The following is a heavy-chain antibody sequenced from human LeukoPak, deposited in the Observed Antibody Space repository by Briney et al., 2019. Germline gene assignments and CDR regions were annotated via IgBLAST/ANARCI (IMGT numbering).Heavy chain of an antibody. Sequence: PGGSLRLSCAASGFTFNSNAMTWVRQAPGKGLEWVSTISSSGISTYYADSVKGRFTISRDNSKNTLYLQMNNLRAEDTALYYCAKDRLSNGDPAAYWGQGTLVTVPS. CDR2: ISSSGIST. J-gene: IGHJ4*02. V-gene: IGHV3-23*01. CDR3: AKDRLSNGDPAAY. CDR1: GFTFNSNA. D-gene: IGHD4-17*01.